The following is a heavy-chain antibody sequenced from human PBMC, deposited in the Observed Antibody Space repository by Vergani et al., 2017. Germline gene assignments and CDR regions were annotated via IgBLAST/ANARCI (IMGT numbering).Heavy chain of an antibody. J-gene: IGHJ4*02. CDR3: ADLYGDDGFSPF. D-gene: IGHD2-21*01. CDR1: GFMFSTYG. Sequence: QVQLVESGGGVVQPGRSLRLSCAASGFMFSTYGLHWVRQAPGKGLEWVAVIWYDGSKKYYADSVKGRFTISRDDSKNTVYLQINSLRAEDTAFYYCADLYGDDGFSPFWGQGTLVTVSS. CDR2: IWYDGSKK. V-gene: IGHV3-33*01.